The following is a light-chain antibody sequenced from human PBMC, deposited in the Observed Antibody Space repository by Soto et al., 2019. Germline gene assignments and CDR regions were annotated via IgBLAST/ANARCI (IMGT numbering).Light chain of an antibody. Sequence: DIVLMQSPCTLSLSPGARATLSCRASQNVKRNFLSWHQQIPGHATRLLIYGASSRATGISDRFSGGCAGTVFTPTSSRLEHDDSTVYHCQHYVTSPLTFGGGTQVEIK. CDR1: QNVKRNF. V-gene: IGKV3-20*01. J-gene: IGKJ4*01. CDR3: QHYVTSPLT. CDR2: GAS.